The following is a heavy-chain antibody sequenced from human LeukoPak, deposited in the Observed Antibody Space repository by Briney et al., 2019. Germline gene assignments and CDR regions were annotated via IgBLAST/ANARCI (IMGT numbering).Heavy chain of an antibody. CDR3: ARAAYSSTWYSRYFDL. D-gene: IGHD6-13*01. CDR1: GFTLSSYA. V-gene: IGHV3-23*01. CDR2: ISVSGNT. Sequence: GGSLRLSCAASGFTLSSYAMSWVRQGPGKGLEWVSAISVSGNTYHADSVKGRFTISRDSSKNTLYLQMNSLRAGDTAVYYCARAAYSSTWYSRYFDLWGRGTLVTVSS. J-gene: IGHJ2*01.